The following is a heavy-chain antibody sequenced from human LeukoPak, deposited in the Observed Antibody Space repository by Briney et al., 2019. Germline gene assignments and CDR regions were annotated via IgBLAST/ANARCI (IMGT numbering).Heavy chain of an antibody. J-gene: IGHJ6*03. CDR1: GFTFSSYA. D-gene: IGHD2-15*01. V-gene: IGHV3-64*01. Sequence: GGSLRLSCAASGFTFSSYAMHWVRQAPGKGLEYVSAISSNGGTTYYANSVKGRFTISRDNSKNTLYLQMGSLRAEDMAVYYCARDLGWNYYYYMDVWGKGTTVTVSS. CDR3: ARDLGWNYYYYMDV. CDR2: ISSNGGTT.